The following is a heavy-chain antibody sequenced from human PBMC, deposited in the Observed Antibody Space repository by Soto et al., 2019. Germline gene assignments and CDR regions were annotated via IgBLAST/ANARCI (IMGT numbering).Heavy chain of an antibody. V-gene: IGHV3-9*01. CDR1: GFKFDDYA. CDR2: INFNSANT. Sequence: GGSLRLSCAASGFKFDDYAMHWVRQAPGKGLEWVSGINFNSANTAYAESVKGRFTISRDNAKNSLYLQMNSLRAEDTAFYFCAKDLSTRWILSNFGSWRRATLFTVS. D-gene: IGHD6-13*01. CDR3: AKDLSTRWILSNFGS. J-gene: IGHJ4*01.